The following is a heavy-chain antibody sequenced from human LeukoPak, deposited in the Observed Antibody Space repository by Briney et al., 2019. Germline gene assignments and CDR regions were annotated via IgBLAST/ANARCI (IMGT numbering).Heavy chain of an antibody. D-gene: IGHD4-17*01. CDR3: ARENTGTNAFDI. CDR2: IYYSGST. J-gene: IGHJ3*02. Sequence: SETLSLTCTVSGGSISSYYWSWIRQPPGKGLEWIRYIYYSGSTNYNPSLKSRVTISVDTSKNQFSLKLSSVIAADTAVYYCARENTGTNAFDIWGHGTMIAVSS. CDR1: GGSISSYY. V-gene: IGHV4-59*01.